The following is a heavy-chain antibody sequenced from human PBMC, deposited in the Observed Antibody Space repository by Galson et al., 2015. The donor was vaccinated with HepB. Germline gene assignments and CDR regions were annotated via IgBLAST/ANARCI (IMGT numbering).Heavy chain of an antibody. CDR1: GFTFSSYA. J-gene: IGHJ3*02. CDR3: AKIHRDYSSSGGAFDI. V-gene: IGHV3-23*01. CDR2: ISGSGGST. Sequence: SLRLSCAASGFTFSSYAMSWVRQAPGKGLEWVSAISGSGGSTYYADSVKGRFTISRDNSKNTLYLQMNSLRAEDTAVYYCAKIHRDYSSSGGAFDIWGQGTMVTVSS. D-gene: IGHD6-6*01.